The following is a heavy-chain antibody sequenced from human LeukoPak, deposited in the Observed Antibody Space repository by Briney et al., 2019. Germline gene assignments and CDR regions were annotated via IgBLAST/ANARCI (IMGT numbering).Heavy chain of an antibody. CDR2: FDPEDGET. CDR1: GYTLTELS. Sequence: ASVKVSCKVSGYTLTELSMHWVRQAPGKGLEWMGGFDPEDGETIYALKFQGRVTMTEDTSTDTAYMELSSLRSEDTAVYYCATVSFWSGSPQDAFDIWGQGTMVTVSS. D-gene: IGHD3-3*01. V-gene: IGHV1-24*01. CDR3: ATVSFWSGSPQDAFDI. J-gene: IGHJ3*02.